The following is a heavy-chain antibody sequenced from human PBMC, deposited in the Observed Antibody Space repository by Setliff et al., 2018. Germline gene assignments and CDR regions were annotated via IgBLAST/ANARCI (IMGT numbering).Heavy chain of an antibody. Sequence: SVKVSCKASGGAFSSYVISWVREAPGQGLEWMGGIIPMFGTNYAQKFQGRVTMTRDTPISTAYMELSRLRSDDTAVYYCASLDNSDWYHPLGFWGQGTLVTVSS. D-gene: IGHD6-19*01. CDR1: GGAFSSYV. V-gene: IGHV1-69*05. J-gene: IGHJ4*02. CDR2: IIPMFGT. CDR3: ASLDNSDWYHPLGF.